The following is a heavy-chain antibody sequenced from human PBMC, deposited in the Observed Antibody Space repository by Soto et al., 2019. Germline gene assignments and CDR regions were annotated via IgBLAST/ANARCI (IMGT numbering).Heavy chain of an antibody. CDR2: IYHSGST. V-gene: IGHV4-30-2*01. CDR3: DRGPIVVPDENWFEP. Sequence: SETLSLTCXVSGGSISRGGYSRSWIRQPPGKGPEWIGYIYHSGSTYYNPSLKSRVTISVDRSKNQFSLKLSSVTAADTAVYYCDRGPIVVPDENWFEPWGQGTLVTVSS. CDR1: GGSISRGGYS. D-gene: IGHD2-2*01. J-gene: IGHJ5*02.